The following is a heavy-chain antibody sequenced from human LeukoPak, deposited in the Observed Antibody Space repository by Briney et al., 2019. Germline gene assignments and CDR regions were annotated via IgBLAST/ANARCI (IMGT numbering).Heavy chain of an antibody. D-gene: IGHD5-12*01. CDR3: ARGRGYSGLFDY. Sequence: SETLSLTCTVSGGSISSSSYYWGWIRQPPGKGLEWIGSIYYSGSTYYNPSLKSRVTISVDTSKTQFSLKLSSVTAADTAVYYCARGRGYSGLFDYWGQGTLVTVSS. J-gene: IGHJ4*02. CDR2: IYYSGST. V-gene: IGHV4-39*07. CDR1: GGSISSSSYY.